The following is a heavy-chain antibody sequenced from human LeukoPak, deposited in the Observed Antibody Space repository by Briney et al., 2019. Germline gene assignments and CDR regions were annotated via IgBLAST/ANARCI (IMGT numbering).Heavy chain of an antibody. D-gene: IGHD6-19*01. V-gene: IGHV3-23*01. CDR1: GFTFSSYA. J-gene: IGHJ4*02. Sequence: GGSLRLSCAASGFTFSSYAMSWVRQAPGKGLEWVSTISGRRDSSYYADSVKGRFTVSRDDSRNTLYLHMNSLRVEDTAVYYCANPKEGLGYYLDYWGQGTLVTVSS. CDR2: ISGRRDSS. CDR3: ANPKEGLGYYLDY.